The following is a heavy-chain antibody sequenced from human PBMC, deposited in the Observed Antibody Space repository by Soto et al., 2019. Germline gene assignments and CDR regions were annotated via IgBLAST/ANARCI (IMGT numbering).Heavy chain of an antibody. CDR1: GGSISTTNYY. D-gene: IGHD4-17*01. CDR2: IYDSGST. CDR3: ARRGDYAWYFDL. V-gene: IGHV4-39*01. J-gene: IGHJ2*01. Sequence: QLQLQESGPGLVKPSETLSLTCTISGGSISTTNYYWGWIRQPPGKGLEWIGTIYDSGSTYYNPSLKSRVTIAVDTPKNQFSLKLSSVTAADTAVYYCARRGDYAWYFDLWGRGTLVTVSS.